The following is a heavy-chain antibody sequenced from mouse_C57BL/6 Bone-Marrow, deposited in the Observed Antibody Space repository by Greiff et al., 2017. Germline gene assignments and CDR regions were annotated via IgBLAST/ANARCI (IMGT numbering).Heavy chain of an antibody. CDR1: GYTFTSYD. CDR2: IYPRDGST. V-gene: IGHV1-85*01. J-gene: IGHJ2*01. Sequence: QVQLQQSGPELVKPGASVKLSCKASGYTFTSYDINWVKQRPGRGLEWIGWIYPRDGSTKYNEKFKGKATLTVDTSSSTAYMELHSLTSEDSAVYFCAREGGSSYYYFDYWGQGTTLTVSS. CDR3: AREGGSSYYYFDY. D-gene: IGHD1-1*01.